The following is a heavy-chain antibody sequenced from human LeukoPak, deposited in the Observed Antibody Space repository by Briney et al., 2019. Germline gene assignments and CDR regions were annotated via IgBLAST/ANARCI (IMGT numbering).Heavy chain of an antibody. CDR3: ARPDPGTEAPHGV. D-gene: IGHD1-14*01. CDR2: INPSGST. V-gene: IGHV4-34*01. Sequence: SETLSLTCAVYGGSFGSYYWSWIRQSPEKGLEWIGEINPSGSTNYNPSLESRVTITADTSKNQFSLNLTSVTAADTAVYYCARPDPGTEAPHGVWGQGTRVTVSS. CDR1: GGSFGSYY. J-gene: IGHJ3*01.